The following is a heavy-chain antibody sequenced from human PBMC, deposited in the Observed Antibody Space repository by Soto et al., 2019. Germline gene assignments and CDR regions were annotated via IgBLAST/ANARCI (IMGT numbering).Heavy chain of an antibody. CDR1: GFSVNRHW. D-gene: IGHD3-22*01. J-gene: IGHJ6*04. CDR3: ARDPYYYDSHIYYGMDV. Sequence: EVQLVESGGGLVQPGGSLRLSCAASGFSVNRHWMSWVRQAPGKGLQWVASIQGDGSETYYVDSVKGRFTISRDNVKNSLSLQMSSLRVEDTAVYYCARDPYYYDSHIYYGMDVWGKGTTVTVSS. CDR2: IQGDGSET. V-gene: IGHV3-7*01.